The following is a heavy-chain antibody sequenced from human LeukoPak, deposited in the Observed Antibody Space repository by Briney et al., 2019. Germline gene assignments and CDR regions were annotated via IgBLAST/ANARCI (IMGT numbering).Heavy chain of an antibody. CDR2: GYYSWST. J-gene: IGHJ3*02. CDR3: VRDRVLGAFDI. D-gene: IGHD3-16*01. CDR1: GGSISSYS. V-gene: IGHV4-59*01. Sequence: PSETLSLTCTVSGGSISSYSWNWSRQPPAKGLEWVGSGYYSWSTNYNPSLNRRGTISVDTSKNQFSLNLSSVTAAATAVDYCVRDRVLGAFDIWGQGTMVTVSS.